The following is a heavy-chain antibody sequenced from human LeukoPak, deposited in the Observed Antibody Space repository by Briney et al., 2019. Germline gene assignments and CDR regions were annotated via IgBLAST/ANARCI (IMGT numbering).Heavy chain of an antibody. CDR2: ISRDGSNT. J-gene: IGHJ6*03. Sequence: GGSLRLSGAASEFTFSTYLMHWVRQAPGKGLVWVSRISRDGSNTFYADSVKGRFTISRDNAKNTLYLQMNSLRGDDTAVYYCAREWDLPGAYYMDVWGKGTTVTVSS. CDR1: EFTFSTYL. V-gene: IGHV3-74*01. D-gene: IGHD1-26*01. CDR3: AREWDLPGAYYMDV.